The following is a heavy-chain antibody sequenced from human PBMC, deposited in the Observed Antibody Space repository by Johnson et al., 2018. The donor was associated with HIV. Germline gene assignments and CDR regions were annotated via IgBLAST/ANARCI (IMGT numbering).Heavy chain of an antibody. CDR2: ISSDGSNK. CDR3: ARGGIATAGTRDAFDM. V-gene: IGHV3-30*03. CDR1: GFTFSSYV. J-gene: IGHJ3*02. D-gene: IGHD6-13*01. Sequence: QVQLVESGGGVVQPGRSLRLSCAASGFTFSSYVIHWVRQPPGKGLEWVAVISSDGSNKYYVDSVKGRFTISRENAKNSLYLQMNSLRAGDTAVYYCARGGIATAGTRDAFDMWGQGTLVTVSP.